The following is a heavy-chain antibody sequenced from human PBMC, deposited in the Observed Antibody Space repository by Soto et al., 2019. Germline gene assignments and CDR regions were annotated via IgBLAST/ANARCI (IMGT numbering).Heavy chain of an antibody. CDR3: LRVEKYRRRMIDD. D-gene: IGHD5-12*01. Sequence: ETLSITCSITGDRVSSNSAGWSWVRQSPSRGLEWLGRTYYRSKWYYEYAVSVRGRITINPDTSKNQYSLQLNSVTPEDTAVYFGLRVEKYRRRMIDDWCQATVVSVS. J-gene: IGHJ4*01. CDR1: GDRVSSNSAG. CDR2: TYYRSKWYY. V-gene: IGHV6-1*01.